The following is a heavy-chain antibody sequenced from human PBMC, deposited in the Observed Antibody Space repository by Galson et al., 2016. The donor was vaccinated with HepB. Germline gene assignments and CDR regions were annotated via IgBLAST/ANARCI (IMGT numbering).Heavy chain of an antibody. CDR3: AVRKRDSGWSYFDN. J-gene: IGHJ4*02. Sequence: SLRLSCAASGFTFSSYAMSWVRQAPGKGLEWISIISGSSNYTNYADSVKGRFTISRDNAKNSLYLQMNSLRAEDTAVYYCAVRKRDSGWSYFDNWGQGTLVTVSS. CDR2: ISGSSNYT. D-gene: IGHD6-19*01. CDR1: GFTFSSYA. V-gene: IGHV3-11*06.